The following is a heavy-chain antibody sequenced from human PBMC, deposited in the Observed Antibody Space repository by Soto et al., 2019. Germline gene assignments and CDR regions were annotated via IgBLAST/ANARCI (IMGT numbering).Heavy chain of an antibody. CDR1: GGSFSGYY. CDR3: ARVIPGFRRYSNGFDP. CDR2: INHSGST. Sequence: PSETLSLTCAVYGGSFSGYYWSWIRQPPGKGLEWIGEINHSGSTNYNPSLKSRVTISVDTSKNQFSLKLSSVTAADTAVYYCARVIPGFRRYSNGFDPWGQGTLVTVSS. D-gene: IGHD2-15*01. J-gene: IGHJ5*02. V-gene: IGHV4-34*01.